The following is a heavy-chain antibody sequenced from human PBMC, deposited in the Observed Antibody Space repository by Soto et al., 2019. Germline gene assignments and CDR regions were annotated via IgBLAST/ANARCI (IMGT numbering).Heavy chain of an antibody. D-gene: IGHD5-12*01. CDR3: KKNITREGGYGPHYFDY. CDR1: GFNFNDYG. CDR2: ISWTGGPI. J-gene: IGHJ4*02. V-gene: IGHV3-9*01. Sequence: EVQLVESGGGLVQPGRSLRLSCAASGFNFNDYGMHWVRQVPGKGLEWVSGISWTGGPIGYSDSVKGRFTISRDNAKNPPYLQMKRLRAEETALYYCKKNITREGGYGPHYFDYWGQGTLVTVSS.